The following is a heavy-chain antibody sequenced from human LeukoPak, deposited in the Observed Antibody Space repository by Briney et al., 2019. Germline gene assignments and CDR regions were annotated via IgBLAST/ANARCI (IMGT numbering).Heavy chain of an antibody. D-gene: IGHD3-10*01. J-gene: IGHJ4*02. CDR2: ISWNSGSI. V-gene: IGHV3-9*01. CDR3: AKGRRISLINHFNF. Sequence: GGSLRLSCAASGFTFNDYAMHWVRQAPGKGLEWVSGISWNSGSIGYADSVKGRFTISRDNAKNSLFLQMNSLGAEDTALYYCAKGRRISLINHFNFWGQGTLVTVSS. CDR1: GFTFNDYA.